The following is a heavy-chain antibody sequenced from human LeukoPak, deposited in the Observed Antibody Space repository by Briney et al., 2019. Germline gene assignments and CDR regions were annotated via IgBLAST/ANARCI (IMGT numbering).Heavy chain of an antibody. CDR2: ISSSSSYI. CDR3: ARDFTMVRGVILNWFDP. CDR1: GFTVSSYS. Sequence: PGGSLRLPCAASGFTVSSYSMNWVRQAPGKGLEWVSSISSSSSYIYYADSVKGRFTISRDNAKNSLYLQMNSLRAEDTAVYYCARDFTMVRGVILNWFDPWGQGTLVTVSS. J-gene: IGHJ5*02. V-gene: IGHV3-21*01. D-gene: IGHD3-10*01.